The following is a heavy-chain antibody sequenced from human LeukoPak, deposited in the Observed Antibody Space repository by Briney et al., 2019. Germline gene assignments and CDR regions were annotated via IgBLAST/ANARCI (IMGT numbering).Heavy chain of an antibody. CDR2: TYYRSKWYN. J-gene: IGHJ4*02. D-gene: IGHD3-10*01. Sequence: SQTLSLTCDISGDSVSNNVAAWNWIRQSPSRGLEWLGRTYYRSKWYNDYATSVNGRITISSDTSKNQFSLQLNSVTPDDTAVYYCARGGVYYCGLDYWGQGTLVTVSS. V-gene: IGHV6-1*01. CDR3: ARGGVYYCGLDY. CDR1: GDSVSNNVAA.